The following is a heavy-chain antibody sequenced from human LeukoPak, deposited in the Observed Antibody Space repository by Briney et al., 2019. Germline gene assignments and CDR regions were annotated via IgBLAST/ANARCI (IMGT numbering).Heavy chain of an antibody. CDR2: IYYSGST. Sequence: SETLSLTCTVSGGSISSYYWSWIRQPPGKGLEWIGYIYYSGSTNYNPSLKSRVTISVDTSKNQFSLKLSSVTAADTAVYYCARGLLAAAGRVFDYWGQGTLVTVSS. CDR1: GGSISSYY. V-gene: IGHV4-59*12. CDR3: ARGLLAAAGRVFDY. D-gene: IGHD6-13*01. J-gene: IGHJ4*02.